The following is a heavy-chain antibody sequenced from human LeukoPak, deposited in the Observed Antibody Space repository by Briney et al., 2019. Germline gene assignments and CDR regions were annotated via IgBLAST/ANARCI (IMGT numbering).Heavy chain of an antibody. CDR3: ARGDGPRSCNELES. CDR1: GFTFSTYA. Sequence: PGGSLRLSCAASGFTFSTYAFSWVRQAPGKGLDWVSGIHGNVDRTFYADSVKGRFTSSRDNSKNTLYLQMNSLGGDETAIYYCARGDGPRSCNELESWGQGTLVTVSS. CDR2: IHGNVDRT. J-gene: IGHJ4*02. D-gene: IGHD3-10*01. V-gene: IGHV3-23*01.